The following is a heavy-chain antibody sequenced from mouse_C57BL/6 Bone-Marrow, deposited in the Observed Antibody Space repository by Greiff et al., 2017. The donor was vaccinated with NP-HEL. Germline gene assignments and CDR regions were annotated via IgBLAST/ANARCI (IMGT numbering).Heavy chain of an antibody. Sequence: VQLQQSGAELVKPGASVKISCKASGYEFSNYWMNWVKQRPGKGLEWIGQIYPGDGDTTYNGKFKDKATLTADKSSSTAYRQLSRLTSEDSAVYFCARGAYWGQGTLVTVSA. V-gene: IGHV1-80*01. CDR2: IYPGDGDT. J-gene: IGHJ3*01. CDR3: ARGAY. CDR1: GYEFSNYW.